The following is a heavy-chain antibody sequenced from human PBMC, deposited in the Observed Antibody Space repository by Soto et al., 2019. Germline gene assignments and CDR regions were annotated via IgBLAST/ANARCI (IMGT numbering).Heavy chain of an antibody. CDR3: ARGMPFWLVRDQGRFDY. V-gene: IGHV4-34*01. J-gene: IGHJ4*02. D-gene: IGHD6-19*01. CDR1: GGSFSGYY. CDR2: INHSGST. Sequence: TSETLSLICAVYGGSFSGYYWSWIRQPPGKGLEWIGEINHSGSTNYNPSLKSRVTISVDTSKNQFSLKLSSVTAADTAVYYCARGMPFWLVRDQGRFDYWGQGTLVTVSS.